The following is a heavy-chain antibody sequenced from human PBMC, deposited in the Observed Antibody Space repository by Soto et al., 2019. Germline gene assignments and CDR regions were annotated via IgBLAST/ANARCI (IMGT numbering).Heavy chain of an antibody. CDR1: GGSISSGGYS. D-gene: IGHD6-19*01. CDR3: ARGSSLGWYGDWFDP. V-gene: IGHV4-30-2*01. Sequence: SETLSLTCAVSGGSISSGGYSWSWIRQPPGKGLEWIGYIYHSGSTYYNPSLKSRVTISVDRSKNQFSLKLSSVTAADTAVYYCARGSSLGWYGDWFDPWGQGTLVIVSS. J-gene: IGHJ5*02. CDR2: IYHSGST.